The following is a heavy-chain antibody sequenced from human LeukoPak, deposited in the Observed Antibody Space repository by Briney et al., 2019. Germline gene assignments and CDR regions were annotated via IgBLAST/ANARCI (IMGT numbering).Heavy chain of an antibody. CDR3: AREVGYCSGGSCSTYAFDI. J-gene: IGHJ3*02. Sequence: VASVKVSCKASGYTFTSYGISWVRQAPGQGLEWMGWISAYNGNTNYAQKLQGRVTMTTDTSTSTAYMELRSLRSDDTAVYYCAREVGYCSGGSCSTYAFDIWGQGTMVTVSS. CDR2: ISAYNGNT. CDR1: GYTFTSYG. D-gene: IGHD2-15*01. V-gene: IGHV1-18*01.